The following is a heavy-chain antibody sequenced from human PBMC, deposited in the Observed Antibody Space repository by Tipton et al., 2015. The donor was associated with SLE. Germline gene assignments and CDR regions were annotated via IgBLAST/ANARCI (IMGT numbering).Heavy chain of an antibody. CDR2: IFPGNSDT. J-gene: IGHJ5*02. CDR1: GYDFLGYL. Sequence: VQLVQSGAEVKKSGESLTISCQGSGYDFLGYLIAWVRQKAGKGPEYMGIIFPGNSDTRYSPSFQGQVTISADKSINTAYLQWRRLNASDTAIYYCARYMGESLLKNWFDPWGQGTLVTVSS. CDR3: ARYMGESLLKNWFDP. V-gene: IGHV5-51*03. D-gene: IGHD2/OR15-2a*01.